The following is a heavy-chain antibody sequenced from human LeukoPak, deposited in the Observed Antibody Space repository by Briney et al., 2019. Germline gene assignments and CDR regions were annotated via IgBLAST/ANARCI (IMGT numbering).Heavy chain of an antibody. CDR3: ARPHAEYYYGSGSYYKAWFDP. CDR1: GYTFTSYY. V-gene: IGHV1-2*02. J-gene: IGHJ5*02. Sequence: GASVKVSCKASGYTFTSYYMRWVRQAPGQGLEWMGWINPNSGGTNYAQKFQGRVTMTRDTSISTAYMELSRLRSDDTAVYYCARPHAEYYYGSGSYYKAWFDPWGQGTLVTVSS. CDR2: INPNSGGT. D-gene: IGHD3-10*01.